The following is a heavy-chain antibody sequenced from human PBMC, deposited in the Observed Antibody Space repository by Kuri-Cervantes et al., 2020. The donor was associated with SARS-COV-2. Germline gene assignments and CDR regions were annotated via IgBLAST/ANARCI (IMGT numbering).Heavy chain of an antibody. CDR2: INGGSTVI. D-gene: IGHD2/OR15-2a*01. CDR1: GFSFNDQY. CDR3: ANDPNRIHY. V-gene: IGHV3-11*01. J-gene: IGHJ4*02. Sequence: LSLTCAVSGFSFNDQYMSWIRQAPGKGLEWVSHINGGSTVIEYADSVKGRFIISRDNAKKSLYLQMNSLRAEDTAVYYCANDPNRIHYWGKGALVTVSS.